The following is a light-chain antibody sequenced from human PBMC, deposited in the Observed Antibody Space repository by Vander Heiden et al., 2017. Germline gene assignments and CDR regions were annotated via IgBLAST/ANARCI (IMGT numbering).Light chain of an antibody. CDR3: CSYAGSFRV. CDR1: SSDVGGSNY. J-gene: IGLJ1*01. Sequence: QSALTQPRSVSGSPGQSVTITSTGTSSDVGGSNYVTWYQQHPGKAPNLMIYDVNTRASGVPDRFSGSKSDNTASLTISGLQAEDEADYYCCSYAGSFRVFGTGTKVTVL. CDR2: DVN. V-gene: IGLV2-11*01.